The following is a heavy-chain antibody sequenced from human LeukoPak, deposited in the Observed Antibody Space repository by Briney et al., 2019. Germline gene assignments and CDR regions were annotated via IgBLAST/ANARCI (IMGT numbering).Heavy chain of an antibody. V-gene: IGHV3-30*02. Sequence: GGSLRLSCAASGFTFSSYGMHWVRQAPGKGLEWVAFIRYDGSNKYYADSVKGRFTISRDNSKNTLYLQVNSLRAEDTAVYYCAKDAPYCSGGSCYSVFDYWGQGTLVTVSS. CDR2: IRYDGSNK. D-gene: IGHD2-15*01. J-gene: IGHJ4*02. CDR1: GFTFSSYG. CDR3: AKDAPYCSGGSCYSVFDY.